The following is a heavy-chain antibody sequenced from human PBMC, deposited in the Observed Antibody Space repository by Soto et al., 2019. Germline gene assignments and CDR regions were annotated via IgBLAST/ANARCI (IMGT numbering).Heavy chain of an antibody. D-gene: IGHD3-3*01. V-gene: IGHV4-31*02. Sequence: PSETLSLTCTVSGGSISSGGYYWSWIRQHPGKGLEWIGYIYYSGSTYYNPSLKSRVTISVDTSKNQFSLKLSSVTAADTAVYYCARARFYYFWRGYYTVEPYAWFDPWGQGTLVTVSS. J-gene: IGHJ5*02. CDR2: IYYSGST. CDR1: GGSISSGGYY. CDR3: ARARFYYFWRGYYTVEPYAWFDP.